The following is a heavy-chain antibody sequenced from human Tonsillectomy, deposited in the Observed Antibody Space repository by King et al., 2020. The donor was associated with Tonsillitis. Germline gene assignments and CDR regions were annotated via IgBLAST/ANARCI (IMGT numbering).Heavy chain of an antibody. CDR2: IYIAGSST. V-gene: IGHV3-23*03. J-gene: IGHJ4*02. D-gene: IGHD4-11*01. Sequence: VQLVESGGGLVQPGGSLRLSCAGSGFTFTSYAMSWVRQAPGKGLEWVSVIYIAGSSTYYADSVKGRFTISRDNSKNTLYLQMNSLRAEDTAVYHCAKTPHYSDYPPLFDYWGQGTLVTVSS. CDR3: AKTPHYSDYPPLFDY. CDR1: GFTFTSYA.